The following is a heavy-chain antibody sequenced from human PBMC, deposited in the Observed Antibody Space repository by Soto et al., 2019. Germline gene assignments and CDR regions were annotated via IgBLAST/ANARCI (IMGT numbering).Heavy chain of an antibody. V-gene: IGHV2-26*01. Sequence: SRSTRVNPAQTLTLTSTAAGFSRSNARMGVSWVRRRPGEALAWLAPIYSHDEKSYSTPLKTRLPISKDTSQSQVVLTMTNMDPVDTATYYSAPIQSGFYDSSGYYVSSYYYSGMDFWGQGTPVTVS. CDR3: APIQSGFYDSSGYYVSSYYYSGMDF. J-gene: IGHJ6*02. CDR2: IYSHDEK. CDR1: GFSRSNARMG. D-gene: IGHD3-22*01.